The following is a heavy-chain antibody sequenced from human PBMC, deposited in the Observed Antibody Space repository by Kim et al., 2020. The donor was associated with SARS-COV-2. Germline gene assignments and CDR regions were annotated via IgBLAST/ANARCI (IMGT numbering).Heavy chain of an antibody. J-gene: IGHJ3*02. Sequence: SETLSLTCTVSGYSISSGYYWGWIRQPPGKGLEWIGSIYHSGSTYYNPSLKSRVTISVDTSKNQFSLKLSSVTAADTAVYYCARREVVTDAFDIWGQGTMVTVSS. CDR1: GYSISSGYY. CDR2: IYHSGST. V-gene: IGHV4-38-2*02. CDR3: ARREVVTDAFDI. D-gene: IGHD2-15*01.